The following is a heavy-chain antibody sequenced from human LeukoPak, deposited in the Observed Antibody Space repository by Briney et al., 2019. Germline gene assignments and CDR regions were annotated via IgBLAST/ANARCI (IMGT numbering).Heavy chain of an antibody. CDR2: INWSGGST. Sequence: GGSLRLSCAASGFTVSSNYMSWVRQVPGKGLEWVSGINWSGGSTGYADPLRGRFTISRDNAKNSLYLQMDSLRAEDTALYYCARAPITSPFYFDYWGQGTLVTVSS. D-gene: IGHD2-2*01. CDR3: ARAPITSPFYFDY. CDR1: GFTVSSNY. V-gene: IGHV3-20*04. J-gene: IGHJ4*02.